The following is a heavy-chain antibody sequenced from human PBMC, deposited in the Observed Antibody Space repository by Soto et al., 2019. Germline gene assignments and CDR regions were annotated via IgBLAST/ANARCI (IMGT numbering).Heavy chain of an antibody. Sequence: EVQLLESGGGLVQPGGSLRLSCAASGFIFNNFVMSWVRQAPGRGLEWVSTIGKSGGSTYYADSMKGRFTISRDNSKNTLYLQMNSLRAEDTAVYYCARDTLELLYYFDYWGQGTLVTVSS. CDR1: GFIFNNFV. D-gene: IGHD1-7*01. J-gene: IGHJ4*02. V-gene: IGHV3-23*01. CDR2: IGKSGGST. CDR3: ARDTLELLYYFDY.